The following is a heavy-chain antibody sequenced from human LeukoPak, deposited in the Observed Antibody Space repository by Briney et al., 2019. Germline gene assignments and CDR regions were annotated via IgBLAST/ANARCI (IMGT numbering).Heavy chain of an antibody. Sequence: PSETLSLTCTVSGGSNSSYYWSWIRQPPGKGLEWIGYIYYSGSTNYNPSLKSRVTISVDTSKNQFSLKLSSVTAADTAVYYCARGPDYGDYGTYDYWGQGTLVTVSS. J-gene: IGHJ4*02. D-gene: IGHD4-17*01. CDR2: IYYSGST. V-gene: IGHV4-59*12. CDR1: GGSNSSYY. CDR3: ARGPDYGDYGTYDY.